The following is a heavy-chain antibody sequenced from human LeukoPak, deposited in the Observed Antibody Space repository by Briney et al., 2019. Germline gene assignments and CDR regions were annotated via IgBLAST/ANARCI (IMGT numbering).Heavy chain of an antibody. V-gene: IGHV3-21*01. J-gene: IGHJ4*02. CDR3: VRGDRRDY. Sequence: GGSLRLSCAASGFTFSSYWMSWVSQAPGKGLEWVSSISSSSRSMHYADSVKGRFTISRDNAKNSLYLQMNSLRDDDTAIYYCVRGDRRDYWGQGTLVTVSS. CDR1: GFTFSSYW. CDR2: ISSSSRSM. D-gene: IGHD3-22*01.